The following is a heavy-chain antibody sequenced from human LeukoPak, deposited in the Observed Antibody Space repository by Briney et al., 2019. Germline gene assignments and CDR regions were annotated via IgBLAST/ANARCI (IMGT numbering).Heavy chain of an antibody. D-gene: IGHD1-14*01. Sequence: SETLSLTCAVSGGSISSGGYSWSWIRQPPGKGLEWIGYIYHSGSTYYNPSLKSRVTMSVDTSKNQFSLKLSSVTAADTAVYYCARDRTNYFALDVWGQGTTVTVSS. J-gene: IGHJ6*02. CDR2: IYHSGST. CDR3: ARDRTNYFALDV. CDR1: GGSISSGGYS. V-gene: IGHV4-30-2*05.